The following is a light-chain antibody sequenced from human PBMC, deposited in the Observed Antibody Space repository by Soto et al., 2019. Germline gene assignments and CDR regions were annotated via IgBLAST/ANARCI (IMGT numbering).Light chain of an antibody. CDR1: QSISSW. CDR3: QQAKSFPLT. CDR2: DAS. Sequence: IPMTPPPSTPSACVGDRVTPHCRASQSISSWLAWYQQKPGKAPKLLIYDASSLESGVPSRFSGSGSGTEFTLTISSLQPGDFATYYCQQAKSFPLTFGGGTKVDIK. V-gene: IGKV1-5*01. J-gene: IGKJ4*01.